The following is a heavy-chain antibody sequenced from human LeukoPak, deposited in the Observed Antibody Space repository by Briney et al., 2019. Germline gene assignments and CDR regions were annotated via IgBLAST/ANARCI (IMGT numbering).Heavy chain of an antibody. V-gene: IGHV1-18*01. D-gene: IGHD2-15*01. CDR3: ARDTRRYCSGGSCYSYY. CDR1: GYTFTSYG. CDR2: ISAYNGNT. Sequence: GESLKISCKGSGYTFTSYGISWVRQAPGQGLEWMGWISAYNGNTNYAQKLQGRVTMTTDTSTSTAYMELRSLRSDDTAVYYCARDTRRYCSGGSCYSYYWGQGTLVTVSS. J-gene: IGHJ4*02.